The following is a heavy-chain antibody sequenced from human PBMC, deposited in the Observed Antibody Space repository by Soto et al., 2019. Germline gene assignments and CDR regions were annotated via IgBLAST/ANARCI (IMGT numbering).Heavy chain of an antibody. CDR1: GGTFSSYA. J-gene: IGHJ4*02. CDR3: ARGDGYCSGGICFHPFGY. D-gene: IGHD2-15*01. V-gene: IGHV1-69*01. Sequence: QVQLVQSGAEVKKPGSSVKVSCKASGGTFSSYAISWVRQAPGPGLEWMGGIIPIFGTANYAQKFQGRVTITADESTSRAHMELRRLRSEETAVYYGARGDGYCSGGICFHPFGYGGQGTLVTVSS. CDR2: IIPIFGTA.